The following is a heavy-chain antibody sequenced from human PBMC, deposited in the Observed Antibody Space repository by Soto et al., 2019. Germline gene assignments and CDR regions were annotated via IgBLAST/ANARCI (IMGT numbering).Heavy chain of an antibody. V-gene: IGHV3-30-3*01. CDR3: ARTPGVLRYFDWSPVAYYFDY. Sequence: GGSLRLSCAASGFTFSSYAMHWVRQAPGKGLEWVAVISYDGSNKYYADSVKGRFTISRDNSKNTLYLQMNSLRAEDTAVYYCARTPGVLRYFDWSPVAYYFDYWGQGT. CDR2: ISYDGSNK. CDR1: GFTFSSYA. J-gene: IGHJ4*02. D-gene: IGHD3-9*01.